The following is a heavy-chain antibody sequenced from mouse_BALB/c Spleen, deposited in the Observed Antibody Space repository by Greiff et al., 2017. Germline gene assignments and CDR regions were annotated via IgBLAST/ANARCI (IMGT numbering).Heavy chain of an antibody. J-gene: IGHJ4*01. D-gene: IGHD1-1*01. CDR3: TSYYYGSSYAMDD. CDR1: GYSFTSYW. V-gene: IGHV1S127*01. CDR2: IEPSGSYT. Sequence: QVQLQQPGAELVTPGASVKMSCKASGYSFTSYWMHWVKQRPGQGLEWIGVIEPSGSYTSYNQKFKGKATLTVDTSSSTAYMQLSSLTSEDSAVYYCTSYYYGSSYAMDDWGQGTSVTVSS.